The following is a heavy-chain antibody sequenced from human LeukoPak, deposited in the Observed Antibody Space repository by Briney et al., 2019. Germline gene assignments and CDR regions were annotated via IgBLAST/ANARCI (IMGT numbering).Heavy chain of an antibody. D-gene: IGHD6-19*01. J-gene: IGHJ6*02. CDR2: IYYSGST. Sequence: SETLSLTCTVSGGSISSYYWSWLRQPPGKGLDWIGYIYYSGSTNYNPSLKSRVTIPVDTSKNQFSLKLSSVTAADTAVYYCAGVAVASTGIDVWGQGTTVTVSS. V-gene: IGHV4-59*01. CDR3: AGVAVASTGIDV. CDR1: GGSISSYY.